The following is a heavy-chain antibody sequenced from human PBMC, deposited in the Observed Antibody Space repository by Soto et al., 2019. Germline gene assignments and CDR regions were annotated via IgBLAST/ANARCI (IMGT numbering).Heavy chain of an antibody. Sequence: QVQLVESGGGVVQPGRSLRLSCAASGFSFSSFGMHWVRQAPGKGLEWVAIIWFDGSQQHYADSVKGRFTISRDTSKNILYLQMNRLRAEDTAVYYCTSANTSPFEYWGRGTLVTVSS. CDR1: GFSFSSFG. V-gene: IGHV3-33*01. CDR2: IWFDGSQQ. CDR3: TSANTSPFEY. J-gene: IGHJ4*02.